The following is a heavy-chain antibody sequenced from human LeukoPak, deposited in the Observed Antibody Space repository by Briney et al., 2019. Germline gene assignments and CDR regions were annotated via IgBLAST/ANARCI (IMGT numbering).Heavy chain of an antibody. D-gene: IGHD6-6*01. CDR3: ARLHSSSDSHQTDY. CDR1: GFTVSSNY. V-gene: IGHV3-66*02. J-gene: IGHJ4*02. CDR2: IYSGGST. Sequence: PGGSLRLSCAASGFTVSSNYMSWVRQAPGKGLEWVSVIYSGGSTYYADSVKGRFTISRDNSKNTLYLQMNSLRAEDTAVYYCARLHSSSDSHQTDYWGLGTLVTVSS.